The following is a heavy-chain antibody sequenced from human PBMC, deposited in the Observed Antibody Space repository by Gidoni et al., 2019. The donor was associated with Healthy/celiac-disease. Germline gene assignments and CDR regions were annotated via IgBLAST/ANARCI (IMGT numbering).Heavy chain of an antibody. V-gene: IGHV3-72*01. CDR1: GFPFSDPY. D-gene: IGHD3-3*01. Sequence: EVQLVESGGGWVQPGGSLRLSCAASGFPFSDPYMDWVRQAPGKGLEWVGRTRNKANSYTTEYAASVKGRFTISRDDSKNSLYLQMNSLKTEDTAVYYCAREIRTYYYYYMDVWGKGTTVTVSS. J-gene: IGHJ6*03. CDR3: AREIRTYYYYYMDV. CDR2: TRNKANSYTT.